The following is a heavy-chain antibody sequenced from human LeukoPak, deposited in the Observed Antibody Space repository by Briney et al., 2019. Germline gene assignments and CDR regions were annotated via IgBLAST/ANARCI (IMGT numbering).Heavy chain of an antibody. D-gene: IGHD3-9*01. V-gene: IGHV4-34*01. CDR1: GGSFSGYY. CDR2: INHSGST. CDR3: ASRAAYDILTRERQVGGKSFDY. Sequence: SGTLSLTCAVYGGSFSGYYWSWIRQPPGKGLEWIGEINHSGSTNYNPSLKSRVTISVDTSKNQFSLKLGSVTAADTAVYYCASRAAYDILTRERQVGGKSFDYWGQGTLVTVSS. J-gene: IGHJ4*02.